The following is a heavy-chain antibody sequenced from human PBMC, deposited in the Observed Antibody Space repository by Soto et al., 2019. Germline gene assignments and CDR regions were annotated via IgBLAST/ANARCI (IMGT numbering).Heavy chain of an antibody. J-gene: IGHJ6*02. CDR2: IIPIFGTA. CDR3: ARDRGGEWELLNYYGMDV. D-gene: IGHD1-26*01. CDR1: GGTFSSYA. Sequence: SVKVSCKASGGTFSSYAISWLRQAPGQGLEWMGGIIPIFGTANYAQKFQGRVTITADESTSTAYMELSSLRSEDTAVYYCARDRGGEWELLNYYGMDVWGQGTTVTVSS. V-gene: IGHV1-69*13.